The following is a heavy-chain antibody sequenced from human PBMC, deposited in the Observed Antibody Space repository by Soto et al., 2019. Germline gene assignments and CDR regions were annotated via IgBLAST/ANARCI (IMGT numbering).Heavy chain of an antibody. CDR1: GFSLSTSGMC. V-gene: IGHV2-70*01. J-gene: IGHJ3*02. Sequence: ASGPTLVNPTQTLTLTCTFSGFSLSTSGMCVSWIRQPPGKALEWLALIDWDDDKYYSTSLKTRLTISKDTSKNQVVLTMTNMDPVDTATYYCARXRSYYDSSGPPHDAFDIWGQGTMVTVSS. CDR3: ARXRSYYDSSGPPHDAFDI. CDR2: IDWDDDK. D-gene: IGHD3-22*01.